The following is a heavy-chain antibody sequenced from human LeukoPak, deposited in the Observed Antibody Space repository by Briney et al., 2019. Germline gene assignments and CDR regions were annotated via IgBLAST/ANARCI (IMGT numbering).Heavy chain of an antibody. D-gene: IGHD2-15*01. CDR1: GGSISSYY. V-gene: IGHV4-59*12. J-gene: IGHJ1*01. Sequence: SETLSLTCTVSGGSISSYYWSWIRQPPGKGLEGIGYIYYSGSTNYNPSLKSRVTISVDTSKNQFSLKLSSVTAADTAVYYCARADDSEYFQHWGQGTLVTVSS. CDR3: ARADDSEYFQH. CDR2: IYYSGST.